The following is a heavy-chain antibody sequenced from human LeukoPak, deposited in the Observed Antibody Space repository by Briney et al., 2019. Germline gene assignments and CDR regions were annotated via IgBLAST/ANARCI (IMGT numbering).Heavy chain of an antibody. D-gene: IGHD2-2*01. CDR2: IIPIFGTA. CDR1: GGTFSSYA. Sequence: ASVKVSCKASGGTFSSYAISWVRQAPGQGLEWMGGIIPIFGTANYAQKFQGRVTITTDESTSTAYMELSSLRSEDTAVYYCARGDPHYCSSTSCPAPRFDPWGQGTLVTVSS. J-gene: IGHJ5*02. CDR3: ARGDPHYCSSTSCPAPRFDP. V-gene: IGHV1-69*05.